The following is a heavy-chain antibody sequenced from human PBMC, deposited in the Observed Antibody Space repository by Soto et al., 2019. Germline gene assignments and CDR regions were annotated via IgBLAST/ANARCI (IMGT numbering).Heavy chain of an antibody. D-gene: IGHD6-19*01. CDR3: ARDKAVAGTLDY. CDR1: GFTFSSYS. CDR2: ISSSSSYI. J-gene: IGHJ4*02. V-gene: IGHV3-21*01. Sequence: GGSLRLSCAASGFTFSSYSMNWVRQAPGKGLEWVSSISSSSSYIYYADSVKGRFTISRDNAKNSLYLQMNSLRAEDTAVYYCARDKAVAGTLDYWGQGTLVTVSS.